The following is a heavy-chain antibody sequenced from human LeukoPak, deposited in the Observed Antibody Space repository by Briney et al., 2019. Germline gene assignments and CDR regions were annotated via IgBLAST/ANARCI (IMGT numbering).Heavy chain of an antibody. D-gene: IGHD3-22*01. Sequence: GGSLRLSCAASGFTFSSYAMRWVRQAPGKGLEGVSAISGSGGSTYYADSVKGRFTISRDNSQNTLHLQMNSLRAEDTAVYSCARGGRYYYDSSGYSDDAFDIWGQGTMVTVSS. J-gene: IGHJ3*02. CDR2: ISGSGGST. CDR3: ARGGRYYYDSSGYSDDAFDI. CDR1: GFTFSSYA. V-gene: IGHV3-23*01.